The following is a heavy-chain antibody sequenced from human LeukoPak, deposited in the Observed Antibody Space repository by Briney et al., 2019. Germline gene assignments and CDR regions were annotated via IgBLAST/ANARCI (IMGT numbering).Heavy chain of an antibody. CDR1: GFTFSSYG. CDR2: ISYDGSNK. CDR3: ARIAVAGRDLDY. V-gene: IGHV3-30*03. D-gene: IGHD6-19*01. J-gene: IGHJ4*02. Sequence: GGSLGLSCAASGFTFSSYGMHWVRQAPGKGLEWVAVISYDGSNKYYADSVKGRFTISRDNSKNTLYLQMNSLRAEDTAVYYCARIAVAGRDLDYWGQGTLVTVSS.